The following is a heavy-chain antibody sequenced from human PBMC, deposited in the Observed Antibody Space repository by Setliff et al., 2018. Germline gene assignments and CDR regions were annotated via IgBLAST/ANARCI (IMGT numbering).Heavy chain of an antibody. V-gene: IGHV4-39*07. Sequence: SETLSLTCTVSGGSISSRSYYWGWIRQPPGKGLEWIGSIYHSGSSYYNPSLRSRVTISVDTSKNQFSLNLSSVTAADTAIYYCARVVPLGGTDRWGQGTLVTVSS. CDR2: IYHSGSS. D-gene: IGHD1-1*01. CDR3: ARVVPLGGTDR. J-gene: IGHJ5*02. CDR1: GGSISSRSYY.